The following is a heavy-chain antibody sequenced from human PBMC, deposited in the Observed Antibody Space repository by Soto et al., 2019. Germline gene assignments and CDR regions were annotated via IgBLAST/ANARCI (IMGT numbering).Heavy chain of an antibody. CDR3: ARDGPSAYYALDV. Sequence: QVQLQESGPGLVKPSGTLSLTCGVSGDSFSSSYWWSWVRQPPGKGLEWIGDISYSGNTNYNPSLNSRVTISLDKSTNQLPLRLNSVTAADTAVYYCARDGPSAYYALDVWGQGTMVTVS. V-gene: IGHV4-4*02. J-gene: IGHJ6*02. CDR2: ISYSGNT. CDR1: GDSFSSSYW.